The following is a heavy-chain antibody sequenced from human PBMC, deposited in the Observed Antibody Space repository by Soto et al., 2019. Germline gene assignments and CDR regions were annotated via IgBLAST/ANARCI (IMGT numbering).Heavy chain of an antibody. CDR3: ARSLDYYYYGIDV. CDR1: GYSFTSYW. V-gene: IGHV5-51*01. J-gene: IGHJ6*02. CDR2: IYPGDSDT. Sequence: PGESLKISCKGSGYSFTSYWIGWVRQMPGKGLEWMGIIYPGDSDTRYSPSFQGQVTISADKSISTAYLQWSSLKASDTAMYYYARSLDYYYYGIDVWGQGTTVTVSS.